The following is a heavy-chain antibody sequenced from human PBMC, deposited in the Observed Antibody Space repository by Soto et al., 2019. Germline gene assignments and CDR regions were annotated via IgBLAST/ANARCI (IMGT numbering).Heavy chain of an antibody. Sequence: SETLSLTCTVSGGSIRSYYWSLIRQPPGKGLEWIGEINHSGSTNYNPSLKSRVTISVDTSKNQFSLKLSSVTAADTAVYYCARGRGQQLVRNYYYYGMDVWGQGTTVTVSS. D-gene: IGHD6-13*01. CDR1: GGSIRSYY. V-gene: IGHV4-34*01. J-gene: IGHJ6*02. CDR3: ARGRGQQLVRNYYYYGMDV. CDR2: INHSGST.